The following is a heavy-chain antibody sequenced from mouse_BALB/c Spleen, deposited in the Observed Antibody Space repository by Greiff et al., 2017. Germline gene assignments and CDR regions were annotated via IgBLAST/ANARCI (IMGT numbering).Heavy chain of an antibody. CDR3: ARSGSSYEGDAMDY. D-gene: IGHD1-1*01. Sequence: QVQLKQSGAELAKPGASVKMSCKASGYTFTSYWMHWVKQRPGQGLEWIGYINPSTGYTEYNQKFKDKATLTADKSSSTAYMQLSSLTSEDSAVYYCARSGSSYEGDAMDYWGQGTSVTVSS. V-gene: IGHV1-7*01. J-gene: IGHJ4*01. CDR1: GYTFTSYW. CDR2: INPSTGYT.